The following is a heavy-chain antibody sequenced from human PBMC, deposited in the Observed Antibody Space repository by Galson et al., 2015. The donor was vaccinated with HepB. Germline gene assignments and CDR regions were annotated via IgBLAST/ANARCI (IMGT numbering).Heavy chain of an antibody. J-gene: IGHJ4*02. CDR3: AKDKDLGYCSSTSCYTLDY. CDR1: GFTFSSYG. CDR2: ISYDGSDK. D-gene: IGHD2-2*02. V-gene: IGHV3-30*18. Sequence: SLRLSCAASGFTFSSYGMHWVRQAPGKGLEWVAVISYDGSDKYYADSVKGRFTISRDNSKNTLSLQMNSRTAEDTAVYSCAKDKDLGYCSSTSCYTLDYWGQGTLVTVSS.